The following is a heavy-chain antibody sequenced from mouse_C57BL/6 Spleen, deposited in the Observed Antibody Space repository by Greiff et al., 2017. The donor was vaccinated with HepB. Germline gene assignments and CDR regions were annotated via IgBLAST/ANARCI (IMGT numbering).Heavy chain of an antibody. CDR2: IYPRSGNT. CDR1: GYTFTSYG. J-gene: IGHJ4*01. V-gene: IGHV1-81*01. Sequence: QVQLQQSGAELARPGASVKLSCKASGYTFTSYGISWVKQRTGQGLEWIGEIYPRSGNTYYNEKFKGKATLTADKSSSTAYMELRSLTSEDSAVYFCAESRNYAMDYWGQGTSVTVSS. CDR3: AESRNYAMDY.